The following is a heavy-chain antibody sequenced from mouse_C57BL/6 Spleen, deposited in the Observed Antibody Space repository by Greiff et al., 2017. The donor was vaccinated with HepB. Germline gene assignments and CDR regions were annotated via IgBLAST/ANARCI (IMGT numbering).Heavy chain of an antibody. V-gene: IGHV1-81*01. D-gene: IGHD1-1*01. Sequence: VQLQQSGAELARPGASVKLSCKASGYTFTSYGLSWVKQRTGQGLEWIGEIYPRSGNTYYNGKFKGKATLTADKSSSPAYRELRGLTSEDSAVYFCAREEVTTVAPFADWGQGTLVTVSA. J-gene: IGHJ3*01. CDR1: GYTFTSYG. CDR2: IYPRSGNT. CDR3: AREEVTTVAPFAD.